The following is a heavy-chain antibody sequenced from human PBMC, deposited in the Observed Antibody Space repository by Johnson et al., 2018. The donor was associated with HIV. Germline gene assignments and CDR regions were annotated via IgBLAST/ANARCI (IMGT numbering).Heavy chain of an antibody. CDR1: GFTFSSYA. CDR3: ARGKFSSGWYAFDI. Sequence: VQLVESGGGVVQPGRSLRLSCAASGFTFSSYAMHWVRQAPGKGLEWVSVISGSVGSTHNADSVKGRFTISRDNSKNTLYLQMNSLRAEDTAVYYCARGKFSSGWYAFDIWGQGTTVTVSS. V-gene: IGHV3-23*04. D-gene: IGHD6-19*01. J-gene: IGHJ3*02. CDR2: ISGSVGST.